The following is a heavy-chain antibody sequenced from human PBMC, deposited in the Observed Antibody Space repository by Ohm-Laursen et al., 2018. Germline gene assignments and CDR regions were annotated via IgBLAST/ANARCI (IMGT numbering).Heavy chain of an antibody. CDR3: TRSGDWFDP. D-gene: IGHD1-14*01. Sequence: VKVSCKVSGYTFTDYYMHWVQQAPGKGLEWMGLVDPEDGETIYAEKFQGRVTITADTSTDTAYMELSSLRSEDTAVYYCTRSGDWFDPWGQGTLVTVSS. V-gene: IGHV1-69-2*01. CDR2: VDPEDGET. J-gene: IGHJ5*02. CDR1: GYTFTDYY.